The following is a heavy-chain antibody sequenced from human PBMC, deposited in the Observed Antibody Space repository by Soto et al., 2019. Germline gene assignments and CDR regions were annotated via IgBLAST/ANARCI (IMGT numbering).Heavy chain of an antibody. CDR1: GFTFSSYS. D-gene: IGHD3-10*01. CDR2: ISSSSSII. V-gene: IGHV3-48*02. CDR3: AREIPSRGAGWFDP. J-gene: IGHJ5*02. Sequence: EVQLVESGGGLVQPGGSLSLSCAASGFTFSSYSMNWVRQAPGKGLEWVSYISSSSSIIYYADSVKGRFTISRDNAKNSLYLQMNSLRDEDTAVYYCAREIPSRGAGWFDPWGQGTLVTVSS.